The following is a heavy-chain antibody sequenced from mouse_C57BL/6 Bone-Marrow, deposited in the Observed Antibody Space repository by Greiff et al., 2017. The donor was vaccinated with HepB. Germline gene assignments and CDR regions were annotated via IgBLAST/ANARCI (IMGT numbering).Heavy chain of an antibody. J-gene: IGHJ4*01. CDR1: GYTFTSYW. V-gene: IGHV1-64*01. CDR2: IHPNSGST. CDR3: ARRPSYSNYDYAMDY. D-gene: IGHD2-5*01. Sequence: QVQLKQPGAELVKPGASVKLSCKASGYTFTSYWMHWVKQRPGQGLEWIGMIHPNSGSTNYNEKFKSKATLTVDKSSSTAYMQLSSLTSEDSAVYYCARRPSYSNYDYAMDYWGQGTSVTVSS.